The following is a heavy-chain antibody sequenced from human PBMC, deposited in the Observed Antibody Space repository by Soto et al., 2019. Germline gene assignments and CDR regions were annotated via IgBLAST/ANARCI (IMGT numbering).Heavy chain of an antibody. CDR2: IKSKSDGEIT. CDR1: GFTFSNAW. J-gene: IGHJ4*02. D-gene: IGHD2-2*01. CDR3: NTDQRWEGVLPQ. Sequence: EVQLVESGGGLVQPGGSLRLSCAASGFTFSNAWMSWVRQAPGKGLEWVGRIKSKSDGEITDYAAPVKGRFTISRDDSKDTLYLQMNSLKTEDTGVYYCNTDQRWEGVLPQWGQGTLVTVSS. V-gene: IGHV3-15*01.